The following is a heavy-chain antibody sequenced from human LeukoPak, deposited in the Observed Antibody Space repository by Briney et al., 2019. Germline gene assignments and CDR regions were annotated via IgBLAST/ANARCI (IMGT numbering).Heavy chain of an antibody. CDR1: GYTFTSYY. V-gene: IGHV1-69*04. CDR2: IIPILGIA. CDR3: ARDSLPGIP. D-gene: IGHD2-21*01. J-gene: IGHJ5*02. Sequence: GASVKVSCKASGYTFTSYYIHWVRQAPGQGLEWMGRIIPILGIANYAQKFQGRVTITADKSTSTAYMELSSLRSEDTAVYYCARDSLPGIPWGQGTLVTVSS.